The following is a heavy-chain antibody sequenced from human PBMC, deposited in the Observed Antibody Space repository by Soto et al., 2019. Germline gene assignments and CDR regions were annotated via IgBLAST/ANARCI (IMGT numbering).Heavy chain of an antibody. V-gene: IGHV4-61*01. CDR3: ARGVLRFLQWFDT. CDR1: GASVNRENYY. Sequence: LXLTCTVSGASVNRENYYWSWIRQPPGKGLEWIGYVYYSGSTNYNPSLKSRATISLDTYKNQFSLKMTSMTSADTAFYYCARGVLRFLQWFDTWGQGTLVTVS. CDR2: VYYSGST. J-gene: IGHJ5*02. D-gene: IGHD3-3*01.